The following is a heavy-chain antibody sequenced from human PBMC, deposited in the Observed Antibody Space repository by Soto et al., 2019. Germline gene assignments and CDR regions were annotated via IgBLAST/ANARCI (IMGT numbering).Heavy chain of an antibody. D-gene: IGHD2-2*01. CDR1: GGSISSSNW. CDR3: ATIPAAFYFDY. V-gene: IGHV4-4*02. CDR2: IYHSGST. Sequence: SETLSLTCAVSGGSISSSNWWSWVRQPPGKGLEWIGGIYHSGSTNYNPSLKSRVTISVDKSKNQFSLKLSSVTAADTAVYYCATIPAAFYFDYWGQGTLVTVSS. J-gene: IGHJ4*02.